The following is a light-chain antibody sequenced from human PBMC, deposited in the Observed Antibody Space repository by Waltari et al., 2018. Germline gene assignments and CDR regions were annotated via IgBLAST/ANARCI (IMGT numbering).Light chain of an antibody. J-gene: IGLJ1*01. Sequence: QSALTQPASVSGSPGQSITISCTGTSRDVGHYDWVSWYQQHPGKATNVVIFDVSYRPLGVSSRCSGSRSGNTASLTTSGLQAEDEADYYCTSYTSSHSLVFGTGTKVTVL. CDR2: DVS. CDR3: TSYTSSHSLV. CDR1: SRDVGHYDW. V-gene: IGLV2-14*03.